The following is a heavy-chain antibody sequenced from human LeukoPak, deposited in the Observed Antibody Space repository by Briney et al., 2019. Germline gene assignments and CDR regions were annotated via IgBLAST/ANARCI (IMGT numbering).Heavy chain of an antibody. Sequence: PGGSLRLSCAASEFTFSNFGMHWVRQAPGKGLEWVAVVWYDGSNKYYADSVKGRFTISRDNSKNTLYLQMNSLRAEDTAVYYCARDQDHYDSSGVFDYWGQGTLVTVSS. J-gene: IGHJ4*02. CDR1: EFTFSNFG. CDR2: VWYDGSNK. V-gene: IGHV3-33*01. D-gene: IGHD3-22*01. CDR3: ARDQDHYDSSGVFDY.